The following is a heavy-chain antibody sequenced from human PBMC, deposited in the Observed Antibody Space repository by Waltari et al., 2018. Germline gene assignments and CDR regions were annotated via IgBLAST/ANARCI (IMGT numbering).Heavy chain of an antibody. V-gene: IGHV4-59*01. CDR2: IYYSGST. CDR3: ARVRGGSYYFDY. Sequence: QVQLQESGPGLVKPSETLSLPCTVSGGSISSYYWSWIRQPPGKGLEWFGYIYYSGSTNYNPSLKSRVTRSVVTSKNPFSLKLSSVTAADTAVYYCARVRGGSYYFDYWGQGTLVTVCS. CDR1: GGSISSYY. D-gene: IGHD1-26*01. J-gene: IGHJ4*02.